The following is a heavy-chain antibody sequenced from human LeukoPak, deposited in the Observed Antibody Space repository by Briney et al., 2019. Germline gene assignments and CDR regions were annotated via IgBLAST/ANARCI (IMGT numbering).Heavy chain of an antibody. CDR2: INANSGGT. J-gene: IGHJ4*02. D-gene: IGHD1-26*01. V-gene: IGHV1-2*06. Sequence: GASVKVSCKTSGYTCADYFIHWVRQAPGQGLEWMGRINANSGGTEYQQKFQGRVTMTRDTSISTAYVEVNWLISDDTAIYYCARDVSSTPNWEFDYWGQGTLVTVSS. CDR1: GYTCADYF. CDR3: ARDVSSTPNWEFDY.